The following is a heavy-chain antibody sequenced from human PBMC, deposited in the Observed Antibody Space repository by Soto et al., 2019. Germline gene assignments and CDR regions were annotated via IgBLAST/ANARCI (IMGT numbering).Heavy chain of an antibody. Sequence: SETLSLTCTVSGGSMSSYYWSWIRQSPGKGLEWIGYIYYSGSTNYNPSLKSRVAISLDTSKNQFSLMLSSVTAADTAVYYCARGEWLATIKPYFAYWGQGTLVTVST. CDR2: IYYSGST. V-gene: IGHV4-59*01. D-gene: IGHD5-12*01. CDR1: GGSMSSYY. J-gene: IGHJ4*02. CDR3: ARGEWLATIKPYFAY.